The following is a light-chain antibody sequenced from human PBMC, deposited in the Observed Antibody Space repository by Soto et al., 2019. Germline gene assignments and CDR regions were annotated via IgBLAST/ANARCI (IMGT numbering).Light chain of an antibody. CDR2: AAS. V-gene: IGKV1-39*01. CDR3: QQTYHTPWT. CDR1: QSISSD. J-gene: IGKJ1*01. Sequence: DIQMTQSLSSLSASVGDSVTITCRASQSISSDVNWYQQRPGTAPKLLIYAASSLQTGVPSRFSGSGSGTDFTLTIPGLQPEDFATYSCQQTYHTPWTFGQGTKVDIK.